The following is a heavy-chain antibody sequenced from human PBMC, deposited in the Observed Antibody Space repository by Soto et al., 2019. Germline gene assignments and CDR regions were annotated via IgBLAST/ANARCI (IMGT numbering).Heavy chain of an antibody. V-gene: IGHV3-30-3*01. Sequence: PGGSLRLSCAASGFTFSSYAMHWVRQAPCKGLEWVAVISYDGSNKYYADSVKGRFTISRDNSKNTLYLQMNSLRAEDTAVYYCARDYYDSNGYYRGAFDIWGQGTMVTVSS. CDR1: GFTFSSYA. CDR2: ISYDGSNK. J-gene: IGHJ3*02. D-gene: IGHD3-22*01. CDR3: ARDYYDSNGYYRGAFDI.